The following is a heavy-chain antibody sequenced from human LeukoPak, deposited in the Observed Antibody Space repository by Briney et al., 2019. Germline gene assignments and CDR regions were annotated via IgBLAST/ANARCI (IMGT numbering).Heavy chain of an antibody. CDR2: IYYSGST. Sequence: SETLSLTCTVSGGSISSYYWSWIRQPPGKGLEWIGYIYYSGSTNHNPSLKSRVTISVDTSKNQFSLKLSSVTAADTAVYYCARELGRRDGYNDALDYWGQGTLVTVSS. D-gene: IGHD5-24*01. CDR1: GGSISSYY. CDR3: ARELGRRDGYNDALDY. V-gene: IGHV4-59*01. J-gene: IGHJ4*02.